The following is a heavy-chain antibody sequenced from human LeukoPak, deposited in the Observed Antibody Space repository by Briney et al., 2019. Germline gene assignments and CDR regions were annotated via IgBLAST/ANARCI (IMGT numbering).Heavy chain of an antibody. CDR2: IIPVLGTA. J-gene: IGHJ3*02. CDR1: GGTFSSYS. V-gene: IGHV1-69*10. Sequence: SVKVSCKASGGTFSSYSINWVRQAPGQGLEWMGGIIPVLGTANYAQKFQGRVTITADTSTSTAYMELRSLRSDDTAVYYCARVAIFGVTSAFDIWGQGTMVTVSS. D-gene: IGHD3-3*01. CDR3: ARVAIFGVTSAFDI.